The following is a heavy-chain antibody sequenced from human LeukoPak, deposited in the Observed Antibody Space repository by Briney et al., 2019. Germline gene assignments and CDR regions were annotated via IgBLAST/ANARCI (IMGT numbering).Heavy chain of an antibody. CDR1: GYTFTDYY. CDR3: ARAYGSLSYPGDS. V-gene: IGHV1-2*02. J-gene: IGHJ4*02. D-gene: IGHD3-10*01. CDR2: INPNSGDT. Sequence: ASVKVSCKASGYTFTDYYMHWVRQAPGQGLEWMGWINPNSGDTNYAQIFHGRVTMTRDTSISTAYMELSRLRSDDTAAYYCARAYGSLSYPGDSWGQGTLVTVSS.